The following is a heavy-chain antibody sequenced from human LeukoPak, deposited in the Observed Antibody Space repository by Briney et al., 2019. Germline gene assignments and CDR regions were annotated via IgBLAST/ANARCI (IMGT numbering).Heavy chain of an antibody. D-gene: IGHD3-10*01. CDR2: IYTSGST. CDR3: ARVMITMVRGVKGFDP. J-gene: IGHJ5*02. CDR1: GGSISSYY. Sequence: SETLSLTCTVSGGSISSYYWSWIRQPAGKGLEWIGRIYTSGSTNYNPSLKSRVTMSVDTSKNQFSLKLSSVTAADTAVYYCARVMITMVRGVKGFDPWGQGTLVTVSS. V-gene: IGHV4-4*07.